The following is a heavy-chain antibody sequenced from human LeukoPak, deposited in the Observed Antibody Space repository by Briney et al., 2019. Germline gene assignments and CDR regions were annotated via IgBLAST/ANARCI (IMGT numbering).Heavy chain of an antibody. CDR1: GYTFTGYY. J-gene: IGHJ4*02. V-gene: IGHV1-2*02. D-gene: IGHD4-17*01. CDR3: ARGGMTTVTTIDY. CDR2: INPNSGGT. Sequence: ASVKVSCKASGYTFTGYYMHWVRQAPGQGLEWMGWINPNSGGTNYAPKFQGRVTMTRDTSISTAYMELSRLRSDDTAVYYCARGGMTTVTTIDYWGQGTLVTVSS.